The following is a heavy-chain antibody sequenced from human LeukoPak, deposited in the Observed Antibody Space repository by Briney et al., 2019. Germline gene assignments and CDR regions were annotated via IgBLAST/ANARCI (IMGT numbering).Heavy chain of an antibody. CDR2: IWYDGSNK. V-gene: IGHV3-33*01. D-gene: IGHD3-10*01. Sequence: PGRSLRLSCAASGFTFSSYGMHWVRQAPGKGLEWVALIWYDGSNKYYADSVKGRFTISRDNSKNTLYLQMNNLRAEDTAVYYCARDWSRFGELLYYWGQGTLVTVSS. CDR1: GFTFSSYG. J-gene: IGHJ4*02. CDR3: ARDWSRFGELLYY.